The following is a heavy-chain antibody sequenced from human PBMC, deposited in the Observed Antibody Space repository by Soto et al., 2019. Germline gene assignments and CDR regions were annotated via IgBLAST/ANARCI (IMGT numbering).Heavy chain of an antibody. CDR2: IFYLSTT. V-gene: IGHV4-31*03. Sequence: SETLSLTCTVSGASVKTGGYYWTWIRQFPGKGLEWMGYIFYLSTTYYNPSLKSRVTKSVDTSKNQFSLKLSSVTAADTAVYYCARGSGKNDAFDIWGQGTMVTVSS. CDR1: GASVKTGGYY. J-gene: IGHJ3*02. CDR3: ARGSGKNDAFDI. D-gene: IGHD3-10*01.